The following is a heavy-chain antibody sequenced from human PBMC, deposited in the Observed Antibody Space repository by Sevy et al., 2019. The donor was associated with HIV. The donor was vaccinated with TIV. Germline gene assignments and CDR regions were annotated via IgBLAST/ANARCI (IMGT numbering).Heavy chain of an antibody. D-gene: IGHD3-9*01. V-gene: IGHV4-61*01. J-gene: IGHJ5*02. CDR3: ARKGTYYDILTGYSPRMGFDP. CDR1: GGSVSRGSYY. Sequence: SETLSLTCTVSGGSVSRGSYYWSWIRQPPGKGLEWIGYIYYSGSTNYNPSLKSRVTISVDTSKNQFSLKLSSVTAAHTAVYYCARKGTYYDILTGYSPRMGFDPWGQGTLVTVSS. CDR2: IYYSGST.